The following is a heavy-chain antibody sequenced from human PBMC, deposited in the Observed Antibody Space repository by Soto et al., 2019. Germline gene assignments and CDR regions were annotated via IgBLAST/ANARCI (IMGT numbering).Heavy chain of an antibody. J-gene: IGHJ4*02. CDR1: GNTHTIYF. V-gene: IGHV1-2*02. Sequence: QVQLVQSGAEVKQPGASVRVSCKASGNTHTIYFIHWLRQAPGQGLEWMGWINSVSGGANYAPRFQGRVTMTRDTSSTTAFMELSGLRSDDADVYYCARGGSYYAHWGQGTLVTVSS. CDR3: ARGGSYYAH. CDR2: INSVSGGA. D-gene: IGHD1-26*01.